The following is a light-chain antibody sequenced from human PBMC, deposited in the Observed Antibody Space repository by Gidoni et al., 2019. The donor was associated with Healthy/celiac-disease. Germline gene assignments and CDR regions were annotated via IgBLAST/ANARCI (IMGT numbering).Light chain of an antibody. V-gene: IGKV1-9*01. J-gene: IGKJ2*04. CDR3: QQRNSYPSCS. CDR1: QGISSY. CDR2: AAS. Sequence: DIQLTQSPSFLSASVGDRVTITCRASQGISSYLAWYQQKPGKAPKLLIYAASTLQSGVPSRFSGSGSGTEFTLTISSLQPEDFATYYCQQRNSYPSCSFGQGTKLEIK.